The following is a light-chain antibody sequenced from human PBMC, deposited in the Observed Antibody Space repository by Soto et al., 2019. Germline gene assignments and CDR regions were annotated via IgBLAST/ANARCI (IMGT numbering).Light chain of an antibody. CDR3: QQYNNWPRT. CDR1: QSVSSD. Sequence: EIVMTHSPATLSVSPGERATLSCRASQSVSSDLAWYHQKPGQAPRLLIYSASTRATGIPARFSGSGSGTEFTLTINSLQSEDFAVYYCQQYNNWPRTFGQGTKVEIK. CDR2: SAS. V-gene: IGKV3-15*01. J-gene: IGKJ1*01.